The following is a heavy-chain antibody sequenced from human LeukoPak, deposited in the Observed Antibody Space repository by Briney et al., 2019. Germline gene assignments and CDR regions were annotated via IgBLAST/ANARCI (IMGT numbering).Heavy chain of an antibody. D-gene: IGHD3-16*01. V-gene: IGHV3-20*04. J-gene: IGHJ4*02. Sequence: GGSLRLSCAASGFTFDDYGMNWVRQAPGKGLEWVSGINWNGGSTGYADSVKGRFTISRDNSKNSLYLQMNSLRTEDTALYYCAKDDRGGADYWGQGTLVTVSS. CDR3: AKDDRGGADY. CDR2: INWNGGST. CDR1: GFTFDDYG.